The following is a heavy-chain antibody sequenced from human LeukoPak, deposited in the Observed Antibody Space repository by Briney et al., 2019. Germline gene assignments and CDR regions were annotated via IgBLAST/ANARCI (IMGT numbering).Heavy chain of an antibody. D-gene: IGHD1-26*01. CDR3: ARGWDQGDY. V-gene: IGHV1-8*02. CDR1: GGTFSSYA. CDR2: MNPNSGNT. Sequence: ASVKVSCKASGGTFSSYAISWVRQAPGQGLEWMGWMNPNSGNTGYAQKFQGRVTMTRNTSISTAYMELSSLRSEDTAVYYCARGWDQGDYWGQGTLVTVSS. J-gene: IGHJ4*02.